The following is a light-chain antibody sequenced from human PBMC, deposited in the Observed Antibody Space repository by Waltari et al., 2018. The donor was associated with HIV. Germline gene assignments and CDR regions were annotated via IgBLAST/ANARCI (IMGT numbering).Light chain of an antibody. V-gene: IGKV1-27*01. J-gene: IGKJ1*01. CDR2: AAA. CDR1: QGIGNY. Sequence: DIQMTQSPSSLSASAGDTVSITCRASQGIGNYLAWYQQRPGKAPDLLISAAATLQAGAPSWISGSGSGTHFTLTIRNLQPEDVGYYYCQNYNSAPWTFGQGTRVEI. CDR3: QNYNSAPWT.